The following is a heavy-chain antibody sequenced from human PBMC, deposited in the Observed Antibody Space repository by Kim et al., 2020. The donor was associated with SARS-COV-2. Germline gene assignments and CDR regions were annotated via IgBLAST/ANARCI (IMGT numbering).Heavy chain of an antibody. CDR3: ARETLISHDKYFD. CDR1: GFRFKNYA. J-gene: IGHJ4*01. D-gene: IGHD3-16*01. V-gene: IGHV3-23*01. CDR2: VSEDGDNK. Sequence: GGSLRLSCAASGFRFKNYAMSWVRQVPGKGLEWVAAVSEDGDNKYFAKSVQGRFTISRDNFEDTLSLQMGGLRAEDSAIYYCARETLISHDKYFD.